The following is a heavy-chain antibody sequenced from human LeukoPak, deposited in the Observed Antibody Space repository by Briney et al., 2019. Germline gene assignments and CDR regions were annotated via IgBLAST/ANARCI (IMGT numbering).Heavy chain of an antibody. D-gene: IGHD3-22*01. V-gene: IGHV4-59*01. J-gene: IGHJ4*02. Sequence: SETLSLTCTVAGGSISSFYWSWIRQPPGRRLEWIGYIYYSVSTNYNPSLKSRVTISVDTSKTQFSLQLRSVTAADTAVYYCARYDSSGYYPDDYWGQGTLVTVSS. CDR2: IYYSVST. CDR3: ARYDSSGYYPDDY. CDR1: GGSISSFY.